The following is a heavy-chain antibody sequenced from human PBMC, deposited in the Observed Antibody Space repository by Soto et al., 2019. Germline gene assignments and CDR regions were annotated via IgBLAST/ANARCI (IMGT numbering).Heavy chain of an antibody. V-gene: IGHV3-74*01. CDR3: ARVDKTEYYDFWSGYPLYGMDV. D-gene: IGHD3-3*01. J-gene: IGHJ6*02. Sequence: EVQLVESGGGLVQPGGSLRLSCAASGFTFSSYWMHWVRQAPGKGLVWVSRINSGGSSTSYADSVKGRFTISRDNAKNTLYLQMNSLRAEDTAVYYCARVDKTEYYDFWSGYPLYGMDVWGQGTTVTVSS. CDR1: GFTFSSYW. CDR2: INSGGSST.